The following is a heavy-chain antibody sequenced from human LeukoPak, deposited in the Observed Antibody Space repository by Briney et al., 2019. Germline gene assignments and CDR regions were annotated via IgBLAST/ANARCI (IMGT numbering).Heavy chain of an antibody. CDR1: GGSISSSSYY. Sequence: SETLSLTCTVSGGSISSSSYYWGWIRQPPGKGLEWIGSIYYSGSTYYNPSLKSRVTISVDTSKNQFSLKLSSVTAADTAVYYCARRTLYGSGRNRSFDYWGQGTLVTVSS. CDR2: IYYSGST. J-gene: IGHJ4*02. D-gene: IGHD3-10*01. V-gene: IGHV4-39*01. CDR3: ARRTLYGSGRNRSFDY.